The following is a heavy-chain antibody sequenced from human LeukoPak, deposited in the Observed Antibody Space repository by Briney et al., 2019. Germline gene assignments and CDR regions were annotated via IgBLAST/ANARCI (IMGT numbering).Heavy chain of an antibody. D-gene: IGHD2/OR15-2a*01. V-gene: IGHV3-9*01. J-gene: IGHJ6*03. Sequence: GGSLRLSCAASGFIFDDFAMHWVRQAPGKGLEWVSSISWNSVSTGYADSVKGRFTISRDNAKNSLYLQLNSLRAEDTALYYCAKDIGGGTFLGYYYMDVWGKGTTVTVPS. CDR2: ISWNSVST. CDR3: AKDIGGGTFLGYYYMDV. CDR1: GFIFDDFA.